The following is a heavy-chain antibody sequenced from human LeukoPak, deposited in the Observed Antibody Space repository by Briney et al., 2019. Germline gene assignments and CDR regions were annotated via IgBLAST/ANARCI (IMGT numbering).Heavy chain of an antibody. D-gene: IGHD3-3*01. CDR1: GFTFSSYS. J-gene: IGHJ6*03. CDR2: ISSSSSTI. V-gene: IGHV3-48*01. CDR3: ARARGYNFWSGYYYYMDV. Sequence: AGGSLRLSCAASGFTFSSYSMNWVRQAPGKGLEWVSYISSSSSTIYYADSVKGRFTISRDNAKNSLYLQMNSLRAEDTAVYYCARARGYNFWSGYYYYMDVWGKGTTVTVSS.